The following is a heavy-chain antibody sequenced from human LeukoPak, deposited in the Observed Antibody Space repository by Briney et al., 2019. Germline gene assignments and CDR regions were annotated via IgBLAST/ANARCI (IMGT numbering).Heavy chain of an antibody. V-gene: IGHV4-59*01. CDR3: ARVPLYSGTYYFDY. CDR1: GGSISGYY. CDR2: IYYSGST. Sequence: SETLSLTCTVSGGSISGYYWSWIRQPPGKGLEWIGYIYYSGSTNYNPSLKSRVTISVDAPKNQFSLKLSSVTAADTAVYCCARVPLYSGTYYFDYWGQGTLVTVSS. J-gene: IGHJ4*02. D-gene: IGHD1-26*01.